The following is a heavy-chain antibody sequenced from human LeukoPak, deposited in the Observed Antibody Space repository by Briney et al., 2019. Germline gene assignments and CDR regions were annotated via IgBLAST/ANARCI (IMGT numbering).Heavy chain of an antibody. Sequence: ASVKVSCKASGGTFSSYAISWVRQAPGQGLEWMGGIIPIFGTANYAQKFQGRVTITADESTSTAYMELSSLRSEDTPVYYCARDLDKYCSGGSCYSPWDYYYGMDVWGQGTTVTVSS. J-gene: IGHJ6*02. CDR2: IIPIFGTA. D-gene: IGHD2-15*01. CDR3: ARDLDKYCSGGSCYSPWDYYYGMDV. V-gene: IGHV1-69*13. CDR1: GGTFSSYA.